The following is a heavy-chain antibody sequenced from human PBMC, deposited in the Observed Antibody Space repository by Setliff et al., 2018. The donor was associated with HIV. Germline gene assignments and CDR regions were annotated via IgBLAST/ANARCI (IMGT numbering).Heavy chain of an antibody. J-gene: IGHJ6*02. CDR3: SRSGVPPYYYYGMDV. CDR2: INSYNGNT. Sequence: GASVKVSCKASGYTFTTYGVNWVRQAPGQGLEWMGWINSYNGNTKFAQKFQGRVTMTTDTSTITAFMELRSLKADDTGIYYCSRSGVPPYYYYGMDVWGQGTTVTVSS. CDR1: GYTFTTYG. D-gene: IGHD3-10*01. V-gene: IGHV1-18*04.